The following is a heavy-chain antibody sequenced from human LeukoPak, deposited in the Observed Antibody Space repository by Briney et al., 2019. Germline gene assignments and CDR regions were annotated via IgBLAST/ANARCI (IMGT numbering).Heavy chain of an antibody. J-gene: IGHJ4*02. V-gene: IGHV4-61*08. CDR1: GGSISSGGYS. CDR3: ARGRQSGYGFSPFDY. Sequence: PSETLSLTCAVSGGSISSGGYSWSWIRQPPGKGLEWIGYIYYSGSTYYNPSLKSRVTKSVDTSKNQFSLKLSSVTAADTAVYYCARGRQSGYGFSPFDYWGQGTLVTVSS. CDR2: IYYSGST. D-gene: IGHD3-3*01.